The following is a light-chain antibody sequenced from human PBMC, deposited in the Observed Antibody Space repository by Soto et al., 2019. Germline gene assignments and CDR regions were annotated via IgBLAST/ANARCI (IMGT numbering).Light chain of an antibody. V-gene: IGLV2-14*01. CDR2: EVS. Sequence: QSALTQPASVSGSPGQSITISCTGTSSDVGGYNYVSWYQQHPGKAPKLMIYEVSNRPSGVSNRFSGSKSGNTASLTISGLQAEDEADSYCSSYTSSSTRVFGGGTKRTV. CDR1: SSDVGGYNY. J-gene: IGLJ3*02. CDR3: SSYTSSSTRV.